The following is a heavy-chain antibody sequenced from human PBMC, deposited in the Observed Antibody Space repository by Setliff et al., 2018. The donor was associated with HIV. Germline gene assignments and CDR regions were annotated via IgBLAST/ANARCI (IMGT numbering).Heavy chain of an antibody. CDR3: ARVNFLDDIVVVPAAIDGNYYYYYGMDV. CDR2: INPSGGST. Sequence: ASVKVSCKASGYTFTSYYMHWVRQAPGQGLEWMGIINPSGGSTSYAQKFQGRVTMTRDTSTSTVYMELSSLRSEDTAVYYCARVNFLDDIVVVPAAIDGNYYYYYGMDVWGQGTTVTVSS. CDR1: GYTFTSYY. D-gene: IGHD2-2*02. J-gene: IGHJ6*02. V-gene: IGHV1-46*01.